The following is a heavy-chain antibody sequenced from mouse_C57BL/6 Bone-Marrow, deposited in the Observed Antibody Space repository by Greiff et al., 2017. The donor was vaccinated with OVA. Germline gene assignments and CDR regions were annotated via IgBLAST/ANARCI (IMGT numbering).Heavy chain of an antibody. CDR1: GYTFTSYW. Sequence: VQLQQPGAELVRPGTSVKLSCKASGYTFTSYWMHWVKQRPGQGLEWIGVIDPSDSYTNYNQKFKGKATLTVDTSSSTAYMQLSSLTSEDSAVYYCARSLYYYGSDYWGQGTTLTVSS. V-gene: IGHV1-59*01. CDR3: ARSLYYYGSDY. J-gene: IGHJ2*01. D-gene: IGHD1-1*01. CDR2: IDPSDSYT.